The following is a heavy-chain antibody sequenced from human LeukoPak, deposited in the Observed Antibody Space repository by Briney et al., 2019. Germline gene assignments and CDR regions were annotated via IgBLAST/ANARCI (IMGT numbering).Heavy chain of an antibody. CDR3: VSGPDFYMDV. CDR2: IYYTGRT. D-gene: IGHD3-3*01. V-gene: IGHV4-59*01. Sequence: PSETLSLTCTVSGGSISSNYWSWIRQPPGKGLEWIGYIYYTGRTKNNPSLKSRVTISVDTSKNQFSLKLTSVTAADTAVYYCVSGPDFYMDVWGKGTTVTVSS. CDR1: GGSISSNY. J-gene: IGHJ6*03.